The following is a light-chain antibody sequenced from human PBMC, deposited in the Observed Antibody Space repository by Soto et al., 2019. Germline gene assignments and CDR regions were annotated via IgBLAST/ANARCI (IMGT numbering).Light chain of an antibody. CDR2: ANT. CDR1: SSNIGAGID. Sequence: QPVLTQPPSVSRAPGQRVTISCTGSSSNIGAGIDVHWYQKFPGTAPKLLIYANTNRPSGVPDRFSGSKSGTSASLAITGLQAEDEADYYCQSYDNSLSGPVFGGGTKLTVL. CDR3: QSYDNSLSGPV. V-gene: IGLV1-40*01. J-gene: IGLJ2*01.